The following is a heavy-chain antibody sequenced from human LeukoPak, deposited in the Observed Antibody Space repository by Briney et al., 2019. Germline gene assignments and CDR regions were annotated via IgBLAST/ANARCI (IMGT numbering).Heavy chain of an antibody. CDR2: INRDGSER. J-gene: IGHJ6*02. CDR1: GFTFSNYW. Sequence: GGSLRLSCAASGFTFSNYWMTWVRQAPGKGLEWVANINRDGSERYYVDSVKGRFTISRDDAKSSLYLQMDSLRAEDTAVYYCARRNAMDVWGQGTTVIVFS. CDR3: ARRNAMDV. V-gene: IGHV3-7*03.